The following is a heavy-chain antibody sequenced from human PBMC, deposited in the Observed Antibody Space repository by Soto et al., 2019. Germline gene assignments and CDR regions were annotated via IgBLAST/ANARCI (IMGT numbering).Heavy chain of an antibody. CDR1: GFTFRNYA. D-gene: IGHD2-15*01. V-gene: IGHV3-23*01. CDR2: ISGSGSDT. J-gene: IGHJ4*02. CDR3: AKDTGRGGCSVFDY. Sequence: EVQLLESGGGLVQPGGSLRLSCAASGFTFRNYAIGWVRQARGKGLAWLSAISGSGSDTYYTDSVKGRFTIYRDNVKNTLHLQMNSLRAEDTAGYYCAKDTGRGGCSVFDYWGQGTLVTASS.